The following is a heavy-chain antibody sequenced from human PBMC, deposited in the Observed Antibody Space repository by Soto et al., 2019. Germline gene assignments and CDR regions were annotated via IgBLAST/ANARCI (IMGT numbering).Heavy chain of an antibody. CDR2: ISYDGSNK. Sequence: QVQLVESGGGVVQPGRSLRLSCAASGFTFSSYAMHWVRQAPGKGLEWVAVISYDGSNKYYADSVKGRFTISRDNSKNTLYLQMNSLRAEDTAMYYCARDVGGWYGPVNYWGQVTLVTVSS. CDR3: ARDVGGWYGPVNY. D-gene: IGHD6-19*01. V-gene: IGHV3-30-3*01. CDR1: GFTFSSYA. J-gene: IGHJ4*02.